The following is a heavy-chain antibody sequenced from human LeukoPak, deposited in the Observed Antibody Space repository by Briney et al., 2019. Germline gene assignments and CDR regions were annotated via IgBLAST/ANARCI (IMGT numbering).Heavy chain of an antibody. Sequence: GWSLRLYCAASGFTFRRYSMNWLRQGPGNGLEWVSSISIISNYIYYAASVKGRFTISRDNAKNSLYLQMNSLRAEDTGVYYCAREYYDILTGPQYYYYMDVWGKGTTVTISS. CDR1: GFTFRRYS. V-gene: IGHV3-21*01. CDR2: ISIISNYI. CDR3: AREYYDILTGPQYYYYMDV. D-gene: IGHD3-9*01. J-gene: IGHJ6*03.